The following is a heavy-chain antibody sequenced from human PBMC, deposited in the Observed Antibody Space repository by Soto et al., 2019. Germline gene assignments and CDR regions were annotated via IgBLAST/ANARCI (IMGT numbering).Heavy chain of an antibody. CDR1: GFTFSSYS. CDR2: ISSSSSTI. J-gene: IGHJ5*02. CDR3: ARDRVVWSGYYTFTSWFDP. D-gene: IGHD3-3*01. V-gene: IGHV3-48*02. Sequence: GGSLRLSCAASGFTFSSYSMNWVRQAPGKGLEWVSYISSSSSTIYYADSVKGRFTISRDNAKNSLYLQMNSLRDEDTAVYYSARDRVVWSGYYTFTSWFDPWGQGTLVTASS.